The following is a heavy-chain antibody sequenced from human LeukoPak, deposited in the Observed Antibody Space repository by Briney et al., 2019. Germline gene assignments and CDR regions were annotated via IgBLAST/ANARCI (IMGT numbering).Heavy chain of an antibody. CDR1: GGAVSSSA. D-gene: IGHD5-12*01. Sequence: SVKVSCKASGGAVSSSALSWVRQAPGQGLEWIGGFLLNFNTAEYAQNFQGRLTITADRATKTFYMELSSLRSDDTAVYYCARGVRSGYDYLSWLDPWGQGTLVTVSS. CDR3: ARGVRSGYDYLSWLDP. V-gene: IGHV1-69*06. J-gene: IGHJ5*02. CDR2: FLLNFNTA.